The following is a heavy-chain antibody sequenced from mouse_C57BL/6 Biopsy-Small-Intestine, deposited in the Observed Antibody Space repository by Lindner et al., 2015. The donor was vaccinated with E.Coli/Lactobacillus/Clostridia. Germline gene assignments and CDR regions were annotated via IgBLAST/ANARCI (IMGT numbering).Heavy chain of an antibody. J-gene: IGHJ1*03. Sequence: VQLQESGAELVKPGASVKISCKASGYPFSTYWMRWVKQRPGKGLEWIGQIYPGDGDTNYSGKFKAKATLTADKSSSTAYMQLSSLTSEDSAVYFCATYTNYAGYFDVWGTGTTVTVSS. CDR2: IYPGDGDT. CDR3: ATYTNYAGYFDV. CDR1: GYPFSTYW. D-gene: IGHD2-5*01. V-gene: IGHV1-80*01.